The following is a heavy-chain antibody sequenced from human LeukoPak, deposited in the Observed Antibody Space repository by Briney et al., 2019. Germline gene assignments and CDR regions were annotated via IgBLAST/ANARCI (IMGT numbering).Heavy chain of an antibody. D-gene: IGHD1-26*01. J-gene: IGHJ4*02. CDR1: GYTFTSYA. Sequence: ASVKVSCKASGYTFTSYAMHWVRQAAGQRLEGMGWINAGNGNTKYSQKFQGRVTITRDTSASTAFMELSSLRSEDTAVYYCARVGNSGSFLYYFDYWGQGTLVTVSS. CDR3: ARVGNSGSFLYYFDY. CDR2: INAGNGNT. V-gene: IGHV1-3*01.